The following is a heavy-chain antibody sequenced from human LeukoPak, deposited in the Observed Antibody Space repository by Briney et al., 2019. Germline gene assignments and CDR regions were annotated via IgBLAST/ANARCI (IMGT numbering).Heavy chain of an antibody. J-gene: IGHJ5*02. D-gene: IGHD3-10*01. CDR2: IYYSGST. CDR1: GGSISSSSYY. V-gene: IGHV4-39*07. CDR3: ARGGYYGSGIYGWFDP. Sequence: SETLSLTCTVSGGSISSSSYYWGWIRQPPGKGLEWIGSIYYSGSTYYNPSLKSRVTISVDTSKNQFSLKLSSVTAADTAVYYCARGGYYGSGIYGWFDPWGQGTLVTVSS.